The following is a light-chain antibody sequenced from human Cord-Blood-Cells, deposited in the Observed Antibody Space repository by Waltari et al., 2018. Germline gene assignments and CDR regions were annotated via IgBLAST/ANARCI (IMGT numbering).Light chain of an antibody. V-gene: IGLV3-21*04. Sequence: SYVLTQPPSVSVAPGKTARITCGGNNIGRKSVHWYQQKPGKASVLVIYYDSDRPSGIPERFSGSNSGNTATLTISRVEAGDEADYYCQVWDSSSDHRVFGGGTKLTVL. CDR2: YDS. CDR3: QVWDSSSDHRV. CDR1: NIGRKS. J-gene: IGLJ3*02.